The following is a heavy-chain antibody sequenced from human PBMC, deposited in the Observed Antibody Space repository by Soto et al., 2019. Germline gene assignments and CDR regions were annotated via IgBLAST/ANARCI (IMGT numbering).Heavy chain of an antibody. Sequence: PSETLSLTCTVSGGSISSGGYYWSWIRQHPGKGLEWIGYIYYSGSTYYNPSLKSRVTISVDTSKNQFSLKLSSVTAADTAVYYCARDRGFVPYYFDYWGQGTLVTVSS. V-gene: IGHV4-31*03. D-gene: IGHD3-10*01. CDR3: ARDRGFVPYYFDY. CDR2: IYYSGST. CDR1: GGSISSGGYY. J-gene: IGHJ4*02.